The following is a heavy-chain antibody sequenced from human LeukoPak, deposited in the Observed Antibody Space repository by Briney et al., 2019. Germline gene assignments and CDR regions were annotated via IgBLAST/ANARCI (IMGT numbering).Heavy chain of an antibody. J-gene: IGHJ4*02. CDR3: AREGYGSGSYTIFDY. V-gene: IGHV4-61*02. D-gene: IGHD3-10*01. CDR1: GGSISSGSYY. CDR2: IYTSGST. Sequence: SETLSLTCTVSGGSISSGSYYWSWIRQPAGKGLEWIGRIYTSGSTNYNPSLKSRVTISVDTSKNQFSLKLSSVTAADTAVYYCAREGYGSGSYTIFDYWGQGTLVTVSS.